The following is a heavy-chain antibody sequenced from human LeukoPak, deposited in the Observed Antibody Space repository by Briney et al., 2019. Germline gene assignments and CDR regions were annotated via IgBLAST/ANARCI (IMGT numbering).Heavy chain of an antibody. D-gene: IGHD5-12*01. V-gene: IGHV3-15*01. CDR3: TTPETASGYGTFFDY. Sequence: GGSLRLSCAVSGFTFSNAWMTWVRQAPGKGLEWVGRIKSKSNGETTDYAAPVKGRFTISREDSKNTMHLQMNSLKTEDTAVYYCTTPETASGYGTFFDYWGQGTLVTVSS. CDR2: IKSKSNGETT. J-gene: IGHJ4*02. CDR1: GFTFSNAW.